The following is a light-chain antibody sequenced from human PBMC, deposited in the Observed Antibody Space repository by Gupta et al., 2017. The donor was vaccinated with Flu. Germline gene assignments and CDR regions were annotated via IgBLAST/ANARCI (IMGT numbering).Light chain of an antibody. J-gene: IGLJ2*01. CDR2: SSN. Sequence: QSVLTQPPSASGTPGQRVTIPCSGSSSNIGSNTVNWYQQLPGTAPKLLIYSSNHRPSGVPDRFSGSKSGTSASLAISGLQSEDEADYYCAAWDDSLNGVVFGGGTKLTVL. CDR3: AAWDDSLNGVV. CDR1: SSNIGSNT. V-gene: IGLV1-44*01.